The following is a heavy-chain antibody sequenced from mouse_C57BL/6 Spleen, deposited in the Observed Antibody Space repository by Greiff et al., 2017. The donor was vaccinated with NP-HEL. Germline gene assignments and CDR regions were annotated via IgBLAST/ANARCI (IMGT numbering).Heavy chain of an antibody. CDR1: GYTFTDYY. V-gene: IGHV1-26*01. D-gene: IGHD1-1*01. CDR2: INPNNGGT. J-gene: IGHJ2*01. CDR3: ERNNGSEGYYFDY. Sequence: EVQLQQSGPELVKPGASVKISCKASGYTFTDYYMHWVKQSHGKGLEWIGAINPNNGGTSYNQKFKGKATLTADKSSSTAYMELRSLTSEDSAVYYSERNNGSEGYYFDYWGQGTTLT.